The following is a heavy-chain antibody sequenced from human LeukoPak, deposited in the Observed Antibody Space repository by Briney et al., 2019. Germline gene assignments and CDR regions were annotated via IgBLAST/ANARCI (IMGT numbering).Heavy chain of an antibody. V-gene: IGHV3-7*03. CDR2: VNRDGSET. Sequence: GGSLRLSCAASGFALSSHWMTWGRQVPGRGPEWVANVNRDGSETYYLDSVKARFTISKDNAKNSLYLQMNSLRAEDTALYHCARNNGMDVWGQGTTVIVSS. J-gene: IGHJ6*02. CDR3: ARNNGMDV. CDR1: GFALSSHW.